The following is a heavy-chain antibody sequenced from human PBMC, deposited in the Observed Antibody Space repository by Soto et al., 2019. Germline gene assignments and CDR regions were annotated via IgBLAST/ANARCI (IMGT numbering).Heavy chain of an antibody. D-gene: IGHD6-13*01. Sequence: KLPETLSLTCTVSGGSISSYYWSWIRQPPGKGLEWIGYIYYSGSTNYNPSLKSRVTISVDTSKNQFSLKLSSVTAADTALYYCARHRINRGSWYWVDPWGQGTTVTVSS. CDR1: GGSISSYY. CDR2: IYYSGST. CDR3: ARHRINRGSWYWVDP. J-gene: IGHJ5*02. V-gene: IGHV4-59*08.